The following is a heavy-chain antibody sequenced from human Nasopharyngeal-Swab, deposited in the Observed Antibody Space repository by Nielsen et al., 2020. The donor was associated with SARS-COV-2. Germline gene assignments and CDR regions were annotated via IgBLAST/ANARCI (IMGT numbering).Heavy chain of an antibody. J-gene: IGHJ4*02. CDR3: ARSCSGGRCYSGFDY. CDR2: INPNSGDT. Sequence: ASVKVSCKASGYTFTGYYMHWVRQAPGQGLEGMGRINPNSGDTNYAQNFQGRVTLTRATSIDTAYMELNRLRSDDTAAYFCARSCSGGRCYSGFDYWGQGTPVTVSS. V-gene: IGHV1-2*06. D-gene: IGHD2-15*01. CDR1: GYTFTGYY.